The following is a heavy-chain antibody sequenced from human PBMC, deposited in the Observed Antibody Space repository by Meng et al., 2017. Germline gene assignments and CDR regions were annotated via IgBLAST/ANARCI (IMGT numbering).Heavy chain of an antibody. CDR1: GYSFTAYY. V-gene: IGHV1-2*06. Sequence: QVALVQSGADVKKPGASVKVSCKPSGYSFTAYYLHWLRQAPGQGLEWMGRIDPNSGVTEYAHKFHGRVTVTGDTSISTAYMELRRLTSDDTAVYYCARDEDISAAGKLFGDYWGQGTLVTVSS. D-gene: IGHD6-13*01. J-gene: IGHJ4*02. CDR2: IDPNSGVT. CDR3: ARDEDISAAGKLFGDY.